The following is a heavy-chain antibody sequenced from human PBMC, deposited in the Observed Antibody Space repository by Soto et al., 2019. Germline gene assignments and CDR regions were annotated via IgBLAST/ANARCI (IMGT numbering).Heavy chain of an antibody. J-gene: IGHJ4*02. D-gene: IGHD1-26*01. CDR3: ARGLYTGRPQFFY. V-gene: IGHV3-7*05. CDR1: RFTFSSYW. CDR2: INPGGNEK. Sequence: GSLRLSCAASRFTFSSYWMTWVRRAPGKGLEWVANINPGGNEKNYVDSVKGRFTISRDNAKNSLYLQMNSLRAEDTAVYYCARGLYTGRPQFFYWGQGTLVTVSS.